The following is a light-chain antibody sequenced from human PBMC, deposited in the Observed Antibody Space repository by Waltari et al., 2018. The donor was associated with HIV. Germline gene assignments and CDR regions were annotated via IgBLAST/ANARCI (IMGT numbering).Light chain of an antibody. CDR1: SSDVGTYNL. J-gene: IGLJ1*01. V-gene: IGLV2-23*02. CDR2: EVT. CDR3: CSYAGSPYV. Sequence: HSALTQPASVSGSPGPSITISCTGTSSDVGTYNLVSWYQQPPGKAPKLIIYEVTKRPSGISNRFSGSKSGNTASLTISGLQAEDEADYYCCSYAGSPYVLGSGTKVTVL.